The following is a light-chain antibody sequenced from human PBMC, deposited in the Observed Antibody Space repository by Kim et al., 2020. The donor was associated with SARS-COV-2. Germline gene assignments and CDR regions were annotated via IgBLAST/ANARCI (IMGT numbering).Light chain of an antibody. CDR3: SSYAGSKIVV. CDR2: EVN. J-gene: IGLJ2*01. V-gene: IGLV2-8*01. CDR1: SSDIGAYNF. Sequence: GQSVTLSCTGTSSDIGAYNFVTWYQQHPGKAPKLMIYEVNKRPSGVPDRFSGSTSGNTASLTVSGLQAEDEADYFCSSYAGSKIVVFGGGTQLTVL.